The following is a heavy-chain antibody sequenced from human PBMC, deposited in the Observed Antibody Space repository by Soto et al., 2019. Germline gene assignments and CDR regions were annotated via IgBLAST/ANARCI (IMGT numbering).Heavy chain of an antibody. CDR1: GGSISSGDYY. D-gene: IGHD3-22*01. CDR2: IYYSGST. J-gene: IGHJ4*02. CDR3: AREGAYYDSSGYYKVYFDY. Sequence: SETLSLTCTVSGGSISSGDYYWSWIRQPPGKGLEWIGYIYYSGSTYYNPSLKSRVTISVDTSKNQFSLKLSSVTAADTTVYYCAREGAYYDSSGYYKVYFDYWGQGTLVTVSS. V-gene: IGHV4-30-4*01.